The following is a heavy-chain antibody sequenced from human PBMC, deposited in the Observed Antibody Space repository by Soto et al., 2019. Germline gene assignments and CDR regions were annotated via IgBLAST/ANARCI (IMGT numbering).Heavy chain of an antibody. D-gene: IGHD1-7*01. CDR3: ARQGDNWNLNYYYFGRDV. Sequence: PSETLSAKCNVSGCSISSSSYYGGWIRHPPGKGLEWIGSIYYSGSTYYNPSLKSRVPISVDKSRNQFSLKLSSVTAADTAVYYCARQGDNWNLNYYYFGRDVGGQGTTVP. V-gene: IGHV4-39*01. CDR2: IYYSGST. CDR1: GCSISSSSYY. J-gene: IGHJ6*02.